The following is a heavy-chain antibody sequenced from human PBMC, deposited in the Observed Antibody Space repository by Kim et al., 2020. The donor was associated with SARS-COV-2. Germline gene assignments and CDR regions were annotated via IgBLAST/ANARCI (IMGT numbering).Heavy chain of an antibody. CDR1: GFTFSSYS. J-gene: IGHJ4*02. Sequence: GGSLRLSCAASGFTFSSYSMNWVRQAPGKGLEWVSSISSSSSYLYYADSVKGRFTISRDNAKNSLYLQMNSLRAEDTAVYYCARILGYSSGWLFDYWGQGTLVTVSS. CDR3: ARILGYSSGWLFDY. CDR2: ISSSSSYL. D-gene: IGHD6-19*01. V-gene: IGHV3-21*01.